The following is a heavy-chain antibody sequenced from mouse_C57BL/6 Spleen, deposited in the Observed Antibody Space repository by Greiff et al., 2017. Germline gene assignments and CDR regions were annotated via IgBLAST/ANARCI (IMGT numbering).Heavy chain of an antibody. J-gene: IGHJ2*01. Sequence: VHLVESGAELVRPGASVTLSCKASGYTFTDYEMHWVKQTPVHGLEWIGAIDPETGGTAYNQKFKGKAILTADKSSSTAYMELRSLTSEDSAVYYCTSKDAYFDYWGQGTTLTVSS. CDR1: GYTFTDYE. CDR2: IDPETGGT. V-gene: IGHV1-15*01. CDR3: TSKDAYFDY.